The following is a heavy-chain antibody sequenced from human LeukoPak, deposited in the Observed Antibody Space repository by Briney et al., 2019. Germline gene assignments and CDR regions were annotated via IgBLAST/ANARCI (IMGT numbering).Heavy chain of an antibody. Sequence: GGSLRLSCAASGFTFSAYHINWVRQAPGKGLEWISYISTTGTTIHYADSVKGRFAISRDNAKSSLYLQMNSLRADDTALYYCARSVPDYTRFDYWGQGALVTVSS. D-gene: IGHD4-11*01. V-gene: IGHV3-48*01. CDR1: GFTFSAYH. CDR3: ARSVPDYTRFDY. CDR2: ISTTGTTI. J-gene: IGHJ4*02.